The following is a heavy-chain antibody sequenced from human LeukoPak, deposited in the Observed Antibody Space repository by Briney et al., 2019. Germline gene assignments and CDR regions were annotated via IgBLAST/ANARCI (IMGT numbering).Heavy chain of an antibody. Sequence: SGGSLRLSCAASGFTFSGSAVHWVRQASGKGLEWVGRIRSKANSYATAYAASVKGRFTISRDDSKNTAYLQMNSLKTEDTAVYYCTRHGSGSYLTFDYWGQGTLVTVSS. CDR2: IRSKANSYAT. J-gene: IGHJ4*02. CDR3: TRHGSGSYLTFDY. CDR1: GFTFSGSA. D-gene: IGHD3-10*01. V-gene: IGHV3-73*01.